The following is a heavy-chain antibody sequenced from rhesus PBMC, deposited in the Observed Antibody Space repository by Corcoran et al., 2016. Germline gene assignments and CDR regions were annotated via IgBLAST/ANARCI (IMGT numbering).Heavy chain of an antibody. Sequence: QVQLQESGPGVVKPSETLSLTCAVSGGSISSGYDWSWIRQPPGKGLVWFGYIYGSSGSTNYNPSLKNRVTISKDASKNQFSLKLSSVTAADTAVYYCARRRIYFDYWGQGVLVTVSS. D-gene: IGHD3-9*01. CDR1: GGSISSGYD. CDR3: ARRRIYFDY. V-gene: IGHV4-76*01. J-gene: IGHJ4*01. CDR2: IYGSSGST.